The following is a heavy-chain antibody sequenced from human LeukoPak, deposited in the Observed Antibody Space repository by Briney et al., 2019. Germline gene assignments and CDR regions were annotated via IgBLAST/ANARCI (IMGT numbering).Heavy chain of an antibody. CDR1: GDSITGHY. D-gene: IGHD6-19*01. CDR2: IYSSGST. Sequence: PSETLSLTCTVSGDSITGHYWSWIRQAAGKGLEWIGRIYSSGSTNYNASLKSRVTISVDTSQNQFSLNLSSVTAADTAVYYCAKDTSSGWPDAFDIWGQGTMVTVSS. V-gene: IGHV4-4*07. CDR3: AKDTSSGWPDAFDI. J-gene: IGHJ3*02.